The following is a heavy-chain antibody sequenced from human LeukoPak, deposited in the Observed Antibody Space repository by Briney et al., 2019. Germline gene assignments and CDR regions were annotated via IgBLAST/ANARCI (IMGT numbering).Heavy chain of an antibody. V-gene: IGHV4-59*01. CDR2: IYYSGST. J-gene: IGHJ6*03. D-gene: IGHD2-21*02. CDR1: GGSISSYY. Sequence: SETLSLTCTVSGGSISSYYWSWIRQPPGKGLEWIGYIYYSGSTNYNPSLKSRVTISVDTSKNQFSLKLSSVTAADTAVYYCARVNSAYCGGDCYPYYYYYYMDVWGKGTTVTVSS. CDR3: ARVNSAYCGGDCYPYYYYYYMDV.